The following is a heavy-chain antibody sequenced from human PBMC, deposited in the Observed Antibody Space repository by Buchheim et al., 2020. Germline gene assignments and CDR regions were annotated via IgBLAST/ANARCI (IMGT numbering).Heavy chain of an antibody. CDR3: ARGNSGNYVDY. V-gene: IGHV3-48*04. J-gene: IGHJ4*02. CDR1: GFTFNTYS. D-gene: IGHD1-26*01. Sequence: EVQLVESGGGLVQPGGSLRLSCAASGFTFNTYSMNWVRQAPGKGLEWVSYISSGSSIIYYADSVKGRFTISRDTAKNSLYLQMNSLRAEDTAVYYCARGNSGNYVDYWGQGTL. CDR2: ISSGSSII.